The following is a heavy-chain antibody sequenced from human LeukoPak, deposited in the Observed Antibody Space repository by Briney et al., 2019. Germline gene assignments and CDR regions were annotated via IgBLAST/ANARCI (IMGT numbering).Heavy chain of an antibody. CDR3: ARVEVHSSGWYFDY. J-gene: IGHJ4*02. D-gene: IGHD6-19*01. CDR2: ISSDGSNT. CDR1: GFTFSTFA. Sequence: PGRSLRLSCAASGFTFSTFAMRWVRQAPGRGLEWVAVISSDGSNTYYADSVKGRFTISRDNAKNSLSLQMNSLRAEDTAVYYCARVEVHSSGWYFDYWGQGTLVTVSS. V-gene: IGHV3-30*03.